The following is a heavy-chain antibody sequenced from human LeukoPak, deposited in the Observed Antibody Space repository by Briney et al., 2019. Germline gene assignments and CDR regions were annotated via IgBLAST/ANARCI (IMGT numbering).Heavy chain of an antibody. Sequence: PGGSLRLSCAASGFTFDDYAMHWVRQAPGKGLEWVSLISWDGGSTYYADSVKGRFTISRDNSKNTLYLQMNSLRADDTAVYYCARDRYYVPDYWGQGTLVTVSS. CDR1: GFTFDDYA. V-gene: IGHV3-43D*03. CDR3: ARDRYYVPDY. J-gene: IGHJ4*02. D-gene: IGHD3-10*02. CDR2: ISWDGGST.